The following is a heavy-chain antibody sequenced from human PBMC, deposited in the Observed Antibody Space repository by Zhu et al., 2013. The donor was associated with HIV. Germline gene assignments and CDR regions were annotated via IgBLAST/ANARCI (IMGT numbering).Heavy chain of an antibody. CDR1: GYTFTSYD. D-gene: IGHD1-26*01. CDR2: MNPNSGNT. Sequence: QVQLVQSGAEVKKPGASVKVSCKASGYTFTSYDINWVRQATGQGLEWMGWMNPNSGNTGYAQKFQGRVTMTRNTSISTAYMELSSLRSEDTAVYYCARGSGSYYPYYYYGMDVWGQGTTVTVSS. V-gene: IGHV1-8*01. CDR3: ARGSGSYYPYYYYGMDV. J-gene: IGHJ6*02.